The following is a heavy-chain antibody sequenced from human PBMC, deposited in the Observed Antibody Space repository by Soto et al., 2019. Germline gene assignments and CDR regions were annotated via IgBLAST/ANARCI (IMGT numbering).Heavy chain of an antibody. CDR1: GYTFTSYD. V-gene: IGHV1-8*01. CDR3: ARGRILFYCSSTSCYVGFDP. CDR2: MNPNSGNT. Sequence: ASVKVSFKASGYTFTSYDINWVRQATGQGLEWMGWMNPNSGNTGYAQKFQGRVTMTRNTSISTAYMELSSLRSEDTAVYYCARGRILFYCSSTSCYVGFDPWGQGTLVTVSS. J-gene: IGHJ5*02. D-gene: IGHD2-2*01.